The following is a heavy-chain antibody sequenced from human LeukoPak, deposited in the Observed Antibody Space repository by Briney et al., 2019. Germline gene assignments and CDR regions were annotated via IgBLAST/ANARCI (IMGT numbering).Heavy chain of an antibody. Sequence: AASVKVSCKASGYTFTSYHMHWVRQAPGQGLEWMGIINPSGGSTNYAQRFRGRVTMTRDMSTGTVYMELSSLTSEDTAVYGCGRGGVWGVTGAFDIWGQGTMVTVSS. CDR3: GRGGVWGVTGAFDI. CDR1: GYTFTSYH. D-gene: IGHD3-16*01. V-gene: IGHV1-46*01. CDR2: INPSGGST. J-gene: IGHJ3*02.